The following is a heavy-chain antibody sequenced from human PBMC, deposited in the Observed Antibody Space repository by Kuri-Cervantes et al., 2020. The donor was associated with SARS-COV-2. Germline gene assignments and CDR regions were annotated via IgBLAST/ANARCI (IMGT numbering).Heavy chain of an antibody. CDR1: GFTFSSYA. CDR2: ISSNGGST. Sequence: GESLKISCSASGFTFSSYAMHWVRQAPGKGLEYVSAISSNGGSTYYADSVKGRFTISRDNSKNTLYLQMSSLRAEGTAVYYCVKEGSYDFWSGYLPYYFDYWGQGTLVTVSS. J-gene: IGHJ4*02. D-gene: IGHD3-3*01. V-gene: IGHV3-64D*06. CDR3: VKEGSYDFWSGYLPYYFDY.